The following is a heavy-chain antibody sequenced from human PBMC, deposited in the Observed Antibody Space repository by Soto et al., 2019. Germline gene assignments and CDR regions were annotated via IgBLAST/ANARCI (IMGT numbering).Heavy chain of an antibody. D-gene: IGHD3-22*01. V-gene: IGHV4-39*01. CDR1: GGSIGTSSYY. CDR3: AVYPSTYYYDRSAAAY. J-gene: IGHJ4*02. CDR2: IYYSGST. Sequence: SETLSLTCSVSGGSIGTSSYYWGWIRQPPGKGLEWIGSIYYSGSTYYNPSLKSRVTISVDTSKNQFSLKLSSVTAADTAVYYCAVYPSTYYYDRSAAAYWGQGTLVTVSS.